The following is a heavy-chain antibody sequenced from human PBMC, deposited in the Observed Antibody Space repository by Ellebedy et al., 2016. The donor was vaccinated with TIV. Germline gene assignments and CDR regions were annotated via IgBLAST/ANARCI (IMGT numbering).Heavy chain of an antibody. V-gene: IGHV3-7*01. CDR1: GFTFSSDW. J-gene: IGHJ4*02. Sequence: GESLKISCAASGFTFSSDWMSWVRQAPGKGLEWVANIKQDGSEKYYLDSVKGRFTISRDNAKNSLYLQMNSLRAEDTAVYYCAKEVGAVGVPLFDYWGQGTLVTVSS. D-gene: IGHD6-13*01. CDR3: AKEVGAVGVPLFDY. CDR2: IKQDGSEK.